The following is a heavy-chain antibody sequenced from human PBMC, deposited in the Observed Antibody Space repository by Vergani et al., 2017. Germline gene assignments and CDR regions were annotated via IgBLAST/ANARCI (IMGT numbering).Heavy chain of an antibody. Sequence: QVQLQESGPGLVKPSETLSLTCTVSGGSISSYYWSWIRQPPGKGLEWIGYIHYSRSTNYNPTLNSRVTISVDTSKNQFSLKLSSVTAADTAVYYCARLVVPAASDYYYMDVWGKGTTVTVSS. CDR1: GGSISSYY. D-gene: IGHD2-2*01. J-gene: IGHJ6*03. V-gene: IGHV4-59*01. CDR2: IHYSRST. CDR3: ARLVVPAASDYYYMDV.